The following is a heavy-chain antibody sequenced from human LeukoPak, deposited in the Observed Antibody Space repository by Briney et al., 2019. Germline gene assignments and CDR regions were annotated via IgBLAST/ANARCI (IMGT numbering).Heavy chain of an antibody. V-gene: IGHV3-7*03. CDR1: GFTFSSYW. J-gene: IGHJ4*02. D-gene: IGHD3-9*01. CDR2: IKQDGSEK. Sequence: GGSLRLSCAASGFTFSSYWMSWVRQAPGKGLEWEANIKQDGSEKYYVDSVKGRFTISRDNAKNSLYLQMNSLRAEDTAVYYCARWGPYDILTGRINWGQGTLVTVSS. CDR3: ARWGPYDILTGRIN.